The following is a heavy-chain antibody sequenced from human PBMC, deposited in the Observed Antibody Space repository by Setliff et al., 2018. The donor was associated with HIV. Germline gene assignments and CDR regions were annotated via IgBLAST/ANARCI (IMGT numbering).Heavy chain of an antibody. D-gene: IGHD6-13*01. J-gene: IGHJ4*02. V-gene: IGHV1-3*01. CDR3: AIGSSNWPHRPNNYYFDY. CDR2: ITGGSGNT. Sequence: ASVKVSCKASGYTFISYAIHWVRQAPGQSLEWMGWITGGSGNTKYSEKFLGRVTLTRDTSASTAYMELSSLRSEDTGVYYCAIGSSNWPHRPNNYYFDYWGQGTPVTVSS. CDR1: GYTFISYA.